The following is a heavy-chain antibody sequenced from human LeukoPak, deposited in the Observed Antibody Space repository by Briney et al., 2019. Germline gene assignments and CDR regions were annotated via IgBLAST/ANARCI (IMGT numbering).Heavy chain of an antibody. J-gene: IGHJ5*02. CDR1: GGSISSYY. D-gene: IGHD3-10*01. Sequence: PETLSLTCTVSGGSISSYYWNWIRQPPGKGLEWIGYIYYSGTTNYNPSLKSRVSMSVDTSKNQFSLKLSSVTAADTAVYYCARGGLLWFGELNWFDPWGQGTLVTVSS. CDR2: IYYSGTT. V-gene: IGHV4-59*12. CDR3: ARGGLLWFGELNWFDP.